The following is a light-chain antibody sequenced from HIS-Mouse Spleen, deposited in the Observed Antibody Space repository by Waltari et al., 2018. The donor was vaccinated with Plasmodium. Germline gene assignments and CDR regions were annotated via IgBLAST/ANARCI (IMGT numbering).Light chain of an antibody. CDR1: QSISNY. J-gene: IGKJ1*01. Sequence: DIQMTQSPSSLSASVGDRVTITCRASQSISNYLNWYQQKPGKAPKFLIYAASTLQSGVPSRFSGSGSGTDFTLTISSLQPEDFATYYCQQSYSTWTFGRDQGGNQT. CDR3: QQSYSTWT. V-gene: IGKV1-39*01. CDR2: AAS.